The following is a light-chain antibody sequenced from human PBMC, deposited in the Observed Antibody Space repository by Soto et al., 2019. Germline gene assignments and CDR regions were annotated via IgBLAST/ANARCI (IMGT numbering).Light chain of an antibody. CDR3: SSYGGSNNFVL. J-gene: IGLJ2*01. V-gene: IGLV2-8*01. CDR2: EVS. CDR1: SSDVGGYKY. Sequence: QLVLTQPPSASGSPGQSVIISCTGTSSDVGGYKYVSWYQQHPGQAPKLMIFEVSKRPSGVPDRFSGSKSGNTASLTVSGLQAEDEADYYCSSYGGSNNFVLFGGGTKLTVL.